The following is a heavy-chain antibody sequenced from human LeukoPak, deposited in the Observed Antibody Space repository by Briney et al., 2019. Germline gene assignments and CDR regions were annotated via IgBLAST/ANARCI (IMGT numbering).Heavy chain of an antibody. J-gene: IGHJ4*02. Sequence: GGSLRLSCSASGFTFSSYAMHWVRQAPGKGLEHVSAISSNGGSTYYADSVKGRFTISRDNSKNTLYLQMSSLRAEDTAVYYCVKRRSDSSSWYGAHYFDYWGQGTLVTVSS. CDR2: ISSNGGST. CDR3: VKRRSDSSSWYGAHYFDY. D-gene: IGHD6-13*01. CDR1: GFTFSSYA. V-gene: IGHV3-64D*06.